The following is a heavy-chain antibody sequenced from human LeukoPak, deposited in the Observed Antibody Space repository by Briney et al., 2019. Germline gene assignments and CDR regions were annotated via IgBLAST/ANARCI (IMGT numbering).Heavy chain of an antibody. J-gene: IGHJ5*02. D-gene: IGHD2-2*01. CDR2: IIPIFGTA. Sequence: GASVKVSCKASGGTFSSYAISWVRQAPGQGLEWMGGIIPIFGTANYAQKFQGRVTITTDESTSTAYMELSSLRSEDTAVYYCAREEYCSSTSCKGANWFDPWGQGTLVTVPS. V-gene: IGHV1-69*05. CDR1: GGTFSSYA. CDR3: AREEYCSSTSCKGANWFDP.